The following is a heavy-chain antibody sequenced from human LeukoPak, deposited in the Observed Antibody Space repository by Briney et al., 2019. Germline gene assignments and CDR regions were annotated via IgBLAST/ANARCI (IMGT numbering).Heavy chain of an antibody. V-gene: IGHV3-21*01. D-gene: IGHD6-13*01. CDR3: TRRGQAAVATQKDDALDI. Sequence: GGSLRLSCAASGFTFSSYSMNWVRHGPEKGLEWVSSISSSGTYIYYADSVKGRFTISRDNAKNAVYLQMNSLRAEDTAVYYCTRRGQAAVATQKDDALDIWGQGTMVTVSS. CDR1: GFTFSSYS. CDR2: ISSSGTYI. J-gene: IGHJ3*02.